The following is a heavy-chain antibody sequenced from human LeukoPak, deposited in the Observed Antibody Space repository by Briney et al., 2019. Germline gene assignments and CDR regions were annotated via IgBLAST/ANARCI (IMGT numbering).Heavy chain of an antibody. CDR3: ARAESIAARGGFDY. J-gene: IGHJ4*02. CDR1: GYTFTGYY. V-gene: IGHV1-2*02. CDR2: INPNSGGT. Sequence: ASVKVSCKASGYTFTGYYMHWVRQAPGQGLEWMGWINPNSGGTNYAQKFQGRVTMTRDMSTSTVYMELSSLRSEDTAVYYCARAESIAARGGFDYWGQGTLVTVSS. D-gene: IGHD6-6*01.